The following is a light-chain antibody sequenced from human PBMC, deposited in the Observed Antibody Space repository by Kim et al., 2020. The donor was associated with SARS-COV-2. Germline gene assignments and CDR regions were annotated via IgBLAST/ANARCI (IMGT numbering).Light chain of an antibody. CDR2: SNS. V-gene: IGLV1-40*01. CDR3: QSYDSSLSEV. CDR1: SSNIGAGYD. J-gene: IGLJ3*02. Sequence: QSVLTQPPSVSGAPGQRVTISCTGSSSNIGAGYDVHWYQQLPGTAPKLLIYSNSNRPSGVPDRFSGSKSGTSASLAITGLQAEDEADYYCQSYDSSLSEVFGGGTKLTVL.